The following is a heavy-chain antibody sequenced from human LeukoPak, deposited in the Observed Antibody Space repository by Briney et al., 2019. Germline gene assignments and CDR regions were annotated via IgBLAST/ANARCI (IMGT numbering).Heavy chain of an antibody. J-gene: IGHJ6*03. CDR3: ARGPYASGSYGRRGWVHYMDV. D-gene: IGHD3-10*01. Sequence: GGSLRLSCAASGFRFDDYAMHWVRQAPGKGLEWVSGISWNSGTLAYADSVKGRFTISRDNAKNSLYLQMNSLRAEDTAVYYCARGPYASGSYGRRGWVHYMDVWGKGTTVTVSS. CDR2: ISWNSGTL. CDR1: GFRFDDYA. V-gene: IGHV3-9*01.